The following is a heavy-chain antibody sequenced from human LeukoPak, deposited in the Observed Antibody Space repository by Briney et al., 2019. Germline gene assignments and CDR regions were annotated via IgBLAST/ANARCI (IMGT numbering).Heavy chain of an antibody. CDR1: GFTFSSYS. CDR3: ANYRMIRGVILDY. V-gene: IGHV3-21*04. CDR2: ISSSSSYI. J-gene: IGHJ4*02. Sequence: GGSLRLSCAASGFTFSSYSMNWVRQAPGKGLEWVSSISSSSSYIYYADSVKGRFTISRDNSKNTLYLQMNSLRAEDTAVHYCANYRMIRGVILDYWGQGILVTVSS. D-gene: IGHD3-10*01.